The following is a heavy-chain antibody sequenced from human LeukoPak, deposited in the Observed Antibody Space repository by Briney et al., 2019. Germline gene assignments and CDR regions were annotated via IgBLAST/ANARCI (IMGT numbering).Heavy chain of an antibody. CDR2: ISYDGSNK. Sequence: PGRSLRLSCAASGFTFSSYAMHWVRQAPGKGLEWVAVISYDGSNKYYADSVKGRFTIPRDNSKNTLYLQMSSLRAEDTAVYYCARDDFPYYYDSSGYSPHYWGQGTLVTVSS. CDR3: ARDDFPYYYDSSGYSPHY. V-gene: IGHV3-30-3*01. D-gene: IGHD3-22*01. CDR1: GFTFSSYA. J-gene: IGHJ4*02.